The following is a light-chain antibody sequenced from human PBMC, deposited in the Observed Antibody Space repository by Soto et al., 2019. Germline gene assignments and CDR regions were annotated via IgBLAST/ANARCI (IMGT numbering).Light chain of an antibody. V-gene: IGLV1-40*01. Sequence: QSALTQPPSVSGAPGQRVTISCTGSSSNIGAGYDVHWYQQLPGTAPKLLIYGNSNRPSGVPDRFSGSKSGTSASLAITGLQAEDEADYYCQSYDSSLSGYYVCGTGTKVTVL. CDR3: QSYDSSLSGYYV. CDR2: GNS. CDR1: SSNIGAGYD. J-gene: IGLJ1*01.